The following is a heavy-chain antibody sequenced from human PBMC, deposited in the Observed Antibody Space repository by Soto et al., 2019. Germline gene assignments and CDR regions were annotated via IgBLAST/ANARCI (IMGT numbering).Heavy chain of an antibody. J-gene: IGHJ4*02. CDR2: IYYSGST. D-gene: IGHD6-13*01. V-gene: IGHV4-31*03. CDR3: AGWYSSSRYYFDY. Sequence: QVQLQESGPGLVKPSQTLSLTCTVSGGSISSGGYYWSWIRQHPGKGLEWIGYIYYSGSTYYNPSVARRVTTPLDTSKNQCSLKLSSVTAADTAVYYCAGWYSSSRYYFDYWGQGTLVIDSS. CDR1: GGSISSGGYY.